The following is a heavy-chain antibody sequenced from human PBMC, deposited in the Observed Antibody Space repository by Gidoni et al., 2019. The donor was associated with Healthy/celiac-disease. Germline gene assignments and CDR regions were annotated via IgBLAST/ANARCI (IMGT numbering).Heavy chain of an antibody. CDR3: ARHPLVGAATYRGEDWYFDL. D-gene: IGHD1-26*01. CDR1: GYSVTSYW. V-gene: IGHV5-51*01. CDR2: IYPGDSDT. Sequence: EVQLVQSGAEVKKPGESLKIACKGSGYSVTSYWNGWVRQMPGKGLEWMGIIYPGDSDTRYRPSFQGQVTISADKSISTAYLQWSSLKASDTAMYYCARHPLVGAATYRGEDWYFDLWGRGTLVTVSS. J-gene: IGHJ2*01.